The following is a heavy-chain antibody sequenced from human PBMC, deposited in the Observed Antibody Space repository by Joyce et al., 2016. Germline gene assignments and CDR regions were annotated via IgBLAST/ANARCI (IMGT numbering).Heavy chain of an antibody. CDR2: ISYDGIYK. J-gene: IGHJ4*02. CDR1: GLTLSNYG. CDR3: AKILTATYSSGWFLDY. V-gene: IGHV3-30*18. D-gene: IGHD6-25*01. Sequence: QVQLVESGGGVVQPGRSLRLSCAASGLTLSNYGVHWVRQASGKGLEWVGVISYDGIYKYYGDSGKGRFTISRDKSKNTVFLEMNSLRTEDTAVYYCAKILTATYSSGWFLDYWGQGTLVTVSS.